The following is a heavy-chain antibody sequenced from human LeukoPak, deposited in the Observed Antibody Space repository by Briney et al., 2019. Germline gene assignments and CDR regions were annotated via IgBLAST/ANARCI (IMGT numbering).Heavy chain of an antibody. D-gene: IGHD3-22*01. CDR3: ARDRITMIVVVSNDAFDI. CDR1: GYTFTSYA. J-gene: IGHJ3*02. CDR2: IKTNSGNP. V-gene: IGHV7-4-1*02. Sequence: GASVKLSCKASGYTFTSYAMNWVRQAPGQGLEWMGWIKTNSGNPTYAHGFTGRFVFSLDTSVSTAYLQISSLKAEDTAVYYCARDRITMIVVVSNDAFDIWGQGTMVTVSS.